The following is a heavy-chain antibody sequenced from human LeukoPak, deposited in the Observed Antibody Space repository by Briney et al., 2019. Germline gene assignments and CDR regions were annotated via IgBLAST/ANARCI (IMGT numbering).Heavy chain of an antibody. CDR2: IYYSGST. CDR3: ARRGLGRLLASAFDI. V-gene: IGHV4-31*03. J-gene: IGHJ3*02. Sequence: PSETLSLTCTVSGGSISSGGYYWSWIRQHPGKGLEWIGYIYYSGSTYYNPSLKSRVTISVDTSKNQFSLKLSSVTAADTAVYYCARRGLGRLLASAFDIWGPGTMVTVAS. D-gene: IGHD3-10*01. CDR1: GGSISSGGYY.